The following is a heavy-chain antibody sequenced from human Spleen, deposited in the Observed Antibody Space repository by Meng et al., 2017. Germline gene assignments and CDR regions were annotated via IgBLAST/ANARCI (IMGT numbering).Heavy chain of an antibody. V-gene: IGHV3-23*01. J-gene: IGHJ4*02. D-gene: IGHD6-13*01. CDR3: AREGRIAAAGYFDY. CDR2: ISGSGGST. CDR1: GFTFSSYA. Sequence: GESLKISCAASGFTFSSYAMSWVRQAPGTGLEWVSAISGSGGSTYYADSVKGRFTISRDNSKNTLYLQMNSLRAEDTAVYYCAREGRIAAAGYFDYWGQGTLVTVSS.